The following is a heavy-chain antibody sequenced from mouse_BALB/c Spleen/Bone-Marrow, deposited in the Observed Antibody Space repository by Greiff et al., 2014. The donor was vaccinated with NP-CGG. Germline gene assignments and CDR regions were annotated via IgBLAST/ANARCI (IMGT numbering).Heavy chain of an antibody. D-gene: IGHD2-3*01. Sequence: VQLKESGGGLVKPGGSLKLSCAASGFAFSSYDMSWVRQTPEKRLEWVAYISHGGGTTYYSDTVKGRFTISRDNAKNTLYLQMSSLKSEDTAIYYCTRYGGYYPYYYAMDYWGQGTSVTVSS. J-gene: IGHJ4*01. CDR1: GFAFSSYD. V-gene: IGHV5-12-1*01. CDR2: ISHGGGTT. CDR3: TRYGGYYPYYYAMDY.